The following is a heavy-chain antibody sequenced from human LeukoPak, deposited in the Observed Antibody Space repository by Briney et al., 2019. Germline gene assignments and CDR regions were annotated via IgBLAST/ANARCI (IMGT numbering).Heavy chain of an antibody. CDR2: ISGSGGST. D-gene: IGHD6-19*01. V-gene: IGHV3-23*01. CDR1: GFTFSSYA. J-gene: IGHJ4*02. Sequence: PGGSLRLSCAASGFTFSSYAMSWVRQAPGKGLEWVSAISGSGGSTYYADSVKGRFTISRDNSKNTLYLQMNSLRAEDTAVYYCAKSGGIAVDQKYYFDYWGQGTLVTVSS. CDR3: AKSGGIAVDQKYYFDY.